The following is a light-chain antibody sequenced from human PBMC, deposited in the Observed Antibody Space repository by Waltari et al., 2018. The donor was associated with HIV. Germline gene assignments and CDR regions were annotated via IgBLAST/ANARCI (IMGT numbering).Light chain of an antibody. CDR1: SSNLGTNT. J-gene: IGLJ2*01. Sequence: QSVLTQPPSASGTPGLSVSISCSGSSSNLGTNTVSWYRHLPGTAPKLLIYGNNKRPSGVPDRFSGSKSGTSASLAISGLQSEDEADFYCATWDDSLHGLLFGGGTKLTVL. CDR2: GNN. V-gene: IGLV1-44*01. CDR3: ATWDDSLHGLL.